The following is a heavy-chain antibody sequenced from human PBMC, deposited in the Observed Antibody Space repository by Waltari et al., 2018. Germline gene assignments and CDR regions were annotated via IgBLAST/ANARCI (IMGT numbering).Heavy chain of an antibody. V-gene: IGHV3-15*01. Sequence: EVQLVESGGGLVTAGGSLRLSCAASGFTFSNAWISRLRQAPGKGLEWVGRIKSKTDGGTTDYAAPVKGRFTISRDDSKNTLYLQMNSLKTEDTAVYYCTTDPGDLIDYWGQGTLVTVSS. J-gene: IGHJ4*02. D-gene: IGHD2-21*01. CDR2: IKSKTDGGTT. CDR1: GFTFSNAW. CDR3: TTDPGDLIDY.